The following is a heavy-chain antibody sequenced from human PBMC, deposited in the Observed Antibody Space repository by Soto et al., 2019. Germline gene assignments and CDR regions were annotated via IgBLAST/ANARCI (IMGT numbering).Heavy chain of an antibody. V-gene: IGHV1-69*13. Sequence: ASVKVSCKASGGTFSSYAISWVRQAPGQGLEWMGGIIPIFGTANYAQKFQGRVTITADESTSTAYMELSSLRSEDTAVYYCATDLGRVTAIQYYYGMDVWGQGTTVTVSS. CDR3: ATDLGRVTAIQYYYGMDV. CDR2: IIPIFGTA. CDR1: GGTFSSYA. J-gene: IGHJ6*02. D-gene: IGHD2-21*02.